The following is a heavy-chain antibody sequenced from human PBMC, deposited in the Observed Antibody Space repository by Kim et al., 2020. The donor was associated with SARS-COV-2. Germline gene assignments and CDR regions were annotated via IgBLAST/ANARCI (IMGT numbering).Heavy chain of an antibody. CDR3: ATTTGGYDYDY. D-gene: IGHD5-12*01. CDR2: ISSSSSSM. J-gene: IGHJ4*03. Sequence: GGSLRLSCAASGFPFSSYSMNWVRQAPGKGLEWVSSISSSSSSMYYADSVKGRFTISRDNAENSLYLQMNSLRAEDTAVYYCATTTGGYDYDYWGQGTLVTVSS. CDR1: GFPFSSYS. V-gene: IGHV3-21*01.